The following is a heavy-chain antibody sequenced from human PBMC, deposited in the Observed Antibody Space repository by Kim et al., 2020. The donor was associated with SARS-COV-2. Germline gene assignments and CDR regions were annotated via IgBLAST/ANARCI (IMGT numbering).Heavy chain of an antibody. D-gene: IGHD6-13*01. CDR3: ARAGQQLVFYYYGMDV. CDR2: ISSSSSTI. Sequence: GGSLRLSCAASGFTFSSYSMNWVRQAPGKGLEWVSYISSSSSTIYYADSVKGRFTISRDNAKNSLYLQMNSLRDEDTAVYYCARAGQQLVFYYYGMDVWGQGTTVTVSS. V-gene: IGHV3-48*02. CDR1: GFTFSSYS. J-gene: IGHJ6*02.